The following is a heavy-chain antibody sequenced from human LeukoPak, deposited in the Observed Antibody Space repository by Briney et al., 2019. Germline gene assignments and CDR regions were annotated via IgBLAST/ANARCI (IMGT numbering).Heavy chain of an antibody. J-gene: IGHJ4*02. Sequence: SESLTLTCAVSGGAFSRYYRSRVRQPPGKGLEWVGEINHSGDTKYNPSLKSRRCMSLAVAKDQFSLNLHSLTPADTAVYFCARGSGNDNNYEGADYWGQGTLVTVSS. V-gene: IGHV4-34*01. CDR2: INHSGDT. CDR1: GGAFSRYY. D-gene: IGHD4-11*01. CDR3: ARGSGNDNNYEGADY.